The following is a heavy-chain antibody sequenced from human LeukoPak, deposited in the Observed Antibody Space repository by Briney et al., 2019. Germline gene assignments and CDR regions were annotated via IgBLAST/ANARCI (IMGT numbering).Heavy chain of an antibody. CDR1: GYTFTGYY. CDR2: INPKSGGT. Sequence: VASVKVSCKASGYTFTGYYIHCVRRAPGQGLEWMGWINPKSGGTSYAQKFQGRVTMTRDTSINTAYMELTSLRSDDTAVYYCARVIGFGELSLGYWGQGTLVTVSS. D-gene: IGHD3-10*01. J-gene: IGHJ4*02. V-gene: IGHV1-2*02. CDR3: ARVIGFGELSLGY.